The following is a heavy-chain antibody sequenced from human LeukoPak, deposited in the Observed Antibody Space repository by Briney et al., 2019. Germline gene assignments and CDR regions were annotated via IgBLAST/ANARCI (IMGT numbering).Heavy chain of an antibody. J-gene: IGHJ4*02. Sequence: GASVKVSCKASGGTFRSFTINWVRQAPGQGLEWMGGIIPMFGATNYAQKFQGRVTITADESTSTAYMELSSLRSEDTAVYLCARGPGGSPAPFGFDYWGQGTLVTVSS. CDR2: IIPMFGAT. CDR3: ARGPGGSPAPFGFDY. CDR1: GGTFRSFT. V-gene: IGHV1-69*01. D-gene: IGHD1-26*01.